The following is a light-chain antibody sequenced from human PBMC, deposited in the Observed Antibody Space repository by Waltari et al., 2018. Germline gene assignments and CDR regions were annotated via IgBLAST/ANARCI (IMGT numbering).Light chain of an antibody. CDR3: SSYISSSTLEL. CDR2: DVS. CDR1: SSDVGGYTS. Sequence: QSALTQPASVSGSPGQPITISCTGTSSDVGGYTSVSWYQQHPGKAPKLMIYDVSNRPSGVSNRFSCSKSGNTASLTISGLQAEDEADYYCSSYISSSTLELFGGGTSLTVL. V-gene: IGLV2-14*03. J-gene: IGLJ2*01.